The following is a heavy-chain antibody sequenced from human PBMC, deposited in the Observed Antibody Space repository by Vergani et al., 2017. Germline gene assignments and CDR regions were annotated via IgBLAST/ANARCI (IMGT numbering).Heavy chain of an antibody. CDR3: ARGFVYCSSTSCYTGEDEAFDI. Sequence: EVQLLESGGGLVQPGGSLRLSCAASGFTFSSYSMNWVRQAPGKGLEWASSISSSSSYIYYADSVKGRFTISRDNAKNSLYLQMNSLRAEDTAVYYCARGFVYCSSTSCYTGEDEAFDIWGQGTMVTVSS. CDR1: GFTFSSYS. J-gene: IGHJ3*02. V-gene: IGHV3-21*01. D-gene: IGHD2-2*02. CDR2: ISSSSSYI.